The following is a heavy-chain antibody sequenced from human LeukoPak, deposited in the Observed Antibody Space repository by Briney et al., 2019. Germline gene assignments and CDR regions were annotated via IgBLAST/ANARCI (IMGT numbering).Heavy chain of an antibody. V-gene: IGHV3-48*03. CDR2: ISDSGSSK. J-gene: IGHJ4*02. D-gene: IGHD3-22*01. CDR3: VREGYYDSSGYLGVFDY. Sequence: GGSLRLSCAASRFTFSSYEMNWVRQATGKGLEWVSYISDSGSSKYYADSVKGRFTISRDNAKNSMYLQMNSLRAEDTAVYYCVREGYYDSSGYLGVFDYWGQGTLVTVSS. CDR1: RFTFSSYE.